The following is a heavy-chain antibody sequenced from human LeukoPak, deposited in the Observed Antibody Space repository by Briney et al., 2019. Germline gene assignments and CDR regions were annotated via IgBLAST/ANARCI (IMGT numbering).Heavy chain of an antibody. CDR2: ITDSGDST. D-gene: IGHD4-11*01. J-gene: IGHJ4*02. Sequence: GGSLRLSCAASGFTFSSYAMSWVRQAPGKGLEWVSAITDSGDSTYSADSVKGRFTISRDNAKNSLDLQMNSLRADDTAIYYCARSKIDYWGQGTLVTVSS. CDR1: GFTFSSYA. V-gene: IGHV3-23*01. CDR3: ARSKIDY.